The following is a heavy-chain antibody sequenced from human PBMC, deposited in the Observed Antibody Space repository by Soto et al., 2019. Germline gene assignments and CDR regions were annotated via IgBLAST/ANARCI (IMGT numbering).Heavy chain of an antibody. Sequence: SETLSLTCTVAGGSISSYYWSWIRQPPGKGLEWIGYIYYSGSTNYNPSLKSRVTISVDTSKNQFSLKLSSVTAADTAVYYCAGWYYDFWSGYYSDYWGQGTLVTVSS. CDR3: AGWYYDFWSGYYSDY. J-gene: IGHJ4*02. V-gene: IGHV4-59*01. D-gene: IGHD3-3*01. CDR1: GGSISSYY. CDR2: IYYSGST.